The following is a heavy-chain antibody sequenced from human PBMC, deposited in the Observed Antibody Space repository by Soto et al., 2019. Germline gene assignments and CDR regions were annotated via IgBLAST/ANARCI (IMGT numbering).Heavy chain of an antibody. Sequence: QVQLVQSGAEVKKPGSSVKVSCKASGGTFSSYAISWVRQAPGQGLEWMGEIIPIFGTANYAQKFQGRVTITADESTSTAYRDLSSLRSEDTAVYYCARDRGPSSGYYPYWFDPWGQGTLVTVSS. CDR2: IIPIFGTA. CDR3: ARDRGPSSGYYPYWFDP. CDR1: GGTFSSYA. D-gene: IGHD3-22*01. V-gene: IGHV1-69*12. J-gene: IGHJ5*02.